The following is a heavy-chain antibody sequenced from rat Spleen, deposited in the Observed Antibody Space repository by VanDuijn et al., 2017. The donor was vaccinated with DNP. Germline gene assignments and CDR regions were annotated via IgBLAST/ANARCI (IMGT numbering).Heavy chain of an antibody. CDR2: ISYDGSST. CDR3: TTAVNDY. V-gene: IGHV5-29*01. CDR1: GFTFSNAA. D-gene: IGHD3-2*01. J-gene: IGHJ2*01. Sequence: EVQVVESGGGLVQPKESLKISCAASGFTFSNAAMYWVRQAPGKGLEWVATISYDGSSTYYRDSVKGRFTISRDNAKSTLYLQMDSLRSEDTATYYCTTAVNDYWGQGVMVTVSS.